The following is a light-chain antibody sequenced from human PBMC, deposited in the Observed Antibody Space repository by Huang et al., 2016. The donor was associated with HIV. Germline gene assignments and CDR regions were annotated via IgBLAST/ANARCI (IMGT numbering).Light chain of an antibody. CDR2: ATS. V-gene: IGKV1-8*01. J-gene: IGKJ1*01. CDR3: QQYYSFPLT. CDR1: QDIYTY. Sequence: AIRITPSPSSLSASTGDKVSLTCRASQDIYTYLAWYQQKPGKPPSLLIYATSTLQRGIPSRFSGSGSGTDFTLTITHLQSEDFATYYCQQYYSFPLTFGQGSQVEV.